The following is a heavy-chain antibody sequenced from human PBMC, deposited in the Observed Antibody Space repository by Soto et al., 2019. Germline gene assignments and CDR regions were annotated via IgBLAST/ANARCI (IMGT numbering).Heavy chain of an antibody. J-gene: IGHJ3*02. CDR3: ASFMVRGAKADAFDI. CDR2: ISSSSSYI. CDR1: GFTFSSYS. Sequence: SVGSLSLSCAASGFTFSSYSMNLVRQAPGKGLEWVSSISSSSSYIYYADSVKGRFTISRDNAKNSLYLQMNSLRAEDTAVYYCASFMVRGAKADAFDIWGQGTMVTVSS. V-gene: IGHV3-21*01. D-gene: IGHD3-10*01.